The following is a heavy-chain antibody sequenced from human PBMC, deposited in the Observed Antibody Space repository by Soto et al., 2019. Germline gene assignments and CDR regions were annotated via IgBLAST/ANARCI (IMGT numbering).Heavy chain of an antibody. V-gene: IGHV3-11*01. CDR3: ARVRFGQWGYAMDV. J-gene: IGHJ6*02. CDR1: GITFSDCY. D-gene: IGHD3-10*01. CDR2: MGGSGNNI. Sequence: QVHLVESGGGLVKPGGSLRLSCAASGITFSDCYMNWIRQAPGKGLGWVSYMGGSGNNINYAGSVRGRFTVSRDNAKNSLYLQMNSLRAEDTAIYYCARVRFGQWGYAMDVWGQGTTVTVSS.